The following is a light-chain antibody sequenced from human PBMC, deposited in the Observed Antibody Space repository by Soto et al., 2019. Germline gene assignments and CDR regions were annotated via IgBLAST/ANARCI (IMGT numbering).Light chain of an antibody. Sequence: DIQMTQSPSVMSASIGDRLNITCRASQDINTYLAWFQQKPAKVPKRLIYAASSLQSGVPSRFSGSGSGTDFTLTISSLQPEDFATYYCQQSYSTLWTFGQGTKVDI. CDR1: QDINTY. V-gene: IGKV1-17*03. CDR2: AAS. J-gene: IGKJ1*01. CDR3: QQSYSTLWT.